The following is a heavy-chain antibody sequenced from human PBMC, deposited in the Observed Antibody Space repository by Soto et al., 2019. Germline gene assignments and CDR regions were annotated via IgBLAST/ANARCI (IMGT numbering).Heavy chain of an antibody. CDR1: GASISSYY. J-gene: IGHJ4*02. V-gene: IGHV4-59*01. D-gene: IGHD1-1*01. CDR2: VYYSGST. Sequence: QVQLQESGPGLVKPSETLSLTCTVSGASISSYYWSWIRQPPAKGLEWIGYVYYSGSTNYNPSLRSRVTISVDTSQNQFSLKLSSVTAADTAMYYCARDTTPSLWGQGTLVTVSS. CDR3: ARDTTPSL.